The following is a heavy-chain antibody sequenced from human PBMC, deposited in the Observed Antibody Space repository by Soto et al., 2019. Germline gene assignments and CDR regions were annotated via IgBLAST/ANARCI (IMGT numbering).Heavy chain of an antibody. CDR2: ISSSSDYI. J-gene: IGHJ5*02. D-gene: IGHD3-10*01. V-gene: IGHV3-21*01. Sequence: PGGSLRLSCAASGFAFSNYSMNWVRQAPGKGLEWVSLISSSSDYIYYADSVKGRFTISRDNRRNSLYLEMKSLRAEDTAVYFCARATYASGSYNNWFDPWGQGTRVTVSS. CDR1: GFAFSNYS. CDR3: ARATYASGSYNNWFDP.